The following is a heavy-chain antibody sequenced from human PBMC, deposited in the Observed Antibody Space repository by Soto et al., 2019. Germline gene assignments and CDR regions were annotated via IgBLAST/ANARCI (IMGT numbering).Heavy chain of an antibody. V-gene: IGHV3-23*01. CDR1: GFTFSSYA. D-gene: IGHD5-18*01. J-gene: IGHJ4*02. CDR3: ARGGLTAPVGY. CDR2: ISGGGGST. Sequence: EVQLLESGGGLVQPGGSLRLSCVASGFTFSSYAMSWVRQAPGKGLEWVSAISGGGGSTHYADSVKGRFTISRDNSKHTLYLQMNSLRAEDTAVYYCARGGLTAPVGYWGQGTLVTVSS.